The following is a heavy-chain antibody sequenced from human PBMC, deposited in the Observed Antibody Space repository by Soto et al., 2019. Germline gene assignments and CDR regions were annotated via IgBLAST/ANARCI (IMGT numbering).Heavy chain of an antibody. CDR3: ARDFLARLVGRSSWYWGFDT. CDR1: GGAFSSYA. V-gene: IGHV1-69*13. D-gene: IGHD6-13*01. Sequence: GXSVKVSWKASGGAFSSYAIRWVRQAPGQGLECMGGIIPIFGTANYAQKFQGRVTITADESTSTAYMELSSLRSEDTAVYYCARDFLARLVGRSSWYWGFDTWGQGTLVTVSS. J-gene: IGHJ5*02. CDR2: IIPIFGTA.